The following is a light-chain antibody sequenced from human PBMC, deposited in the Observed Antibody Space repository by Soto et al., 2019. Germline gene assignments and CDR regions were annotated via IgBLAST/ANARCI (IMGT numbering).Light chain of an antibody. Sequence: DIVMTQSPDSLAVSLGERATINCKSSQSVLYSSNNKNYLAWYQQRPGQPPKLLIYWASTRESGVPDRFSGSGSETDFTLTITSMQAEDVAVYYCQQYESTPLTFGQGTKLEIK. CDR3: QQYESTPLT. CDR2: WAS. J-gene: IGKJ2*01. CDR1: QSVLYSSNNKNY. V-gene: IGKV4-1*01.